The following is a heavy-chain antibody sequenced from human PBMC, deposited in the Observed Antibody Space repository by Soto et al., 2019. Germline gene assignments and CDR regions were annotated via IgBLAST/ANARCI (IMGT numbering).Heavy chain of an antibody. CDR2: IKQDGSEK. Sequence: GGSLRLSCAASGFTFSSYWMSWVRQAPGKGLEWVANIKQDGSEKYYVDSVKGRFTISRDNAKNSLYLQMNSLRAEDTAVYYCARLGNRYSSGWHVSQSHYYYYYGMDVWGQGTAVTV. V-gene: IGHV3-7*01. J-gene: IGHJ6*02. D-gene: IGHD6-19*01. CDR3: ARLGNRYSSGWHVSQSHYYYYYGMDV. CDR1: GFTFSSYW.